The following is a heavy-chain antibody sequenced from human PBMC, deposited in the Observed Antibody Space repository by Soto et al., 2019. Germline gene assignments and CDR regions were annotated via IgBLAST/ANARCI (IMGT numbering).Heavy chain of an antibody. CDR2: IKSKTNGGTT. D-gene: IGHD3-22*01. V-gene: IGHV3-15*01. J-gene: IGHJ4*02. CDR1: GFTFSNAW. Sequence: KAGGSLRLSCAASGFTFSNAWMSWVRQAPGKGLEWVGRIKSKTNGGTTDYAAPVKGRFTIPRDDSKNTLFLQMSSLKTEDTAVYYCSTDLRLGKNYHSNPYLDFWGQGTLVTVSS. CDR3: STDLRLGKNYHSNPYLDF.